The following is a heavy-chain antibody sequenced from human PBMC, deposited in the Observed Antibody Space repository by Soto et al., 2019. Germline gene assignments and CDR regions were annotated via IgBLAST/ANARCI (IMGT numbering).Heavy chain of an antibody. J-gene: IGHJ5*02. Sequence: QVQLVESGGGVVQPGRSLRLSCAASGFTFSNYGMHWVRQAPGKGLEWVAVIWYDGSDKYYGDSVKGRFTISRDNSKNTLYLQMNSLRVEDTAVYYCARDNEHTSGWFGVKSWGQGTLVTVSS. CDR2: IWYDGSDK. CDR3: ARDNEHTSGWFGVKS. CDR1: GFTFSNYG. D-gene: IGHD6-19*01. V-gene: IGHV3-33*01.